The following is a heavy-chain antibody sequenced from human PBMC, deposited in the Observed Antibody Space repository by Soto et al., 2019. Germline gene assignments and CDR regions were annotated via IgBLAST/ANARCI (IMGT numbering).Heavy chain of an antibody. CDR3: ARDSPNYDILTGYYTSHAFDI. V-gene: IGHV4-30-4*01. J-gene: IGHJ3*02. Sequence: SETLSLTCTVSGGSISSGDYYWSWIRQPPGKGLEWIGYIYYSGSTYYNPSLKSRVAISVDTSKNQFSLKLSSVTAADTAVYYCARDSPNYDILTGYYTSHAFDIWGQGTMVTVSS. D-gene: IGHD3-9*01. CDR2: IYYSGST. CDR1: GGSISSGDYY.